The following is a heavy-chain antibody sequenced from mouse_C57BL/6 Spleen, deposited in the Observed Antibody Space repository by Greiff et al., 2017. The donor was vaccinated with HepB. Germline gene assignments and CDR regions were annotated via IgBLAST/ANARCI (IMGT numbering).Heavy chain of an antibody. D-gene: IGHD1-1*01. CDR2: IWGDGSP. Sequence: VMLVESGPGLVAPSQSLSITCTASGFSFTSYGVSWVRQPPGKGLEWLGVIWGDGSPNYHSALISRLSISKDNSKTHVFLKLNSMQTDDTATYYCAKAFTTVGTPWFAYWGQGTLVTVSA. V-gene: IGHV2-3*01. CDR1: GFSFTSYG. J-gene: IGHJ3*01. CDR3: AKAFTTVGTPWFAY.